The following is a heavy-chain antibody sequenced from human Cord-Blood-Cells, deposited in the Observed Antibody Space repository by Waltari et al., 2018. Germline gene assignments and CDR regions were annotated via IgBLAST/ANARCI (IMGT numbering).Heavy chain of an antibody. CDR3: AKWGANSIAAVGIVDY. D-gene: IGHD6-13*01. J-gene: IGHJ4*02. CDR2: IYHSGST. Sequence: QVQLQESGPGLVKASETLSLTCAVTGYSISSGYYWGWIRPPPGKGLEWIGSIYHSGSTYYNPSLKSRVTISVDTSKNQFSLKLSSVTAADTAVYYCAKWGANSIAAVGIVDYWGQGTLVTVSS. V-gene: IGHV4-38-2*01. CDR1: GYSISSGYY.